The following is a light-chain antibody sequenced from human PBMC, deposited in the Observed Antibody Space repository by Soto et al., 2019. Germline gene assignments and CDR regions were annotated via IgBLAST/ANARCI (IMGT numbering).Light chain of an antibody. Sequence: DIQMTQSPSSLSASVGGSVTITCRASQSISSYLNWYQHKPGKPPKLLIYAESSLESGVPSRFSGWGTGTEFTLTITSLQPDDFANYFCQQSYTTPLTFGGGTKVQIK. CDR1: QSISSY. V-gene: IGKV1-39*01. CDR3: QQSYTTPLT. CDR2: AES. J-gene: IGKJ4*01.